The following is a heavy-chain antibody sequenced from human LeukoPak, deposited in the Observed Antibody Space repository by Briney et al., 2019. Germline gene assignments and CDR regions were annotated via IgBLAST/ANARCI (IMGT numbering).Heavy chain of an antibody. CDR3: ARGEWLAFDY. CDR2: ITSSGSTI. D-gene: IGHD6-19*01. Sequence: GGSLRLSCAASGFTFSSYSMNWVRQAPGKGLEWVSYITSSGSTIYYVASVKGRFTISRDNAKNSLYLQMNSLRAEDTAVYYCARGEWLAFDYWGQGTLVTVSS. J-gene: IGHJ4*02. V-gene: IGHV3-48*01. CDR1: GFTFSSYS.